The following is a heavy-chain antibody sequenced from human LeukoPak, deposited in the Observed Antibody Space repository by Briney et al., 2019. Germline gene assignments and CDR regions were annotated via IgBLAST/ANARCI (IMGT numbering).Heavy chain of an antibody. J-gene: IGHJ4*02. Sequence: TGGSLRLSCAASDFNFITYAMSWVRQAPGKGLEWVSTISGGGDVTYYADSVKGRFTISRDNSKNTLYLQMNSLRAEDAAVYYCAKAPVTSCRGAFCYPFDYWGQGTLVTVSS. CDR3: AKAPVTSCRGAFCYPFDY. CDR2: ISGGGDVT. D-gene: IGHD2-15*01. V-gene: IGHV3-23*01. CDR1: DFNFITYA.